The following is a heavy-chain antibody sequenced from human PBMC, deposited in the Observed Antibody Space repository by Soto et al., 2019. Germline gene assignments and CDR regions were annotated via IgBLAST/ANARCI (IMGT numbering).Heavy chain of an antibody. V-gene: IGHV4-4*02. J-gene: IGHJ3*01. Sequence: QVQLQESGPGLVKPSGTLSLTCAVSGGSITSNNWWSWVRQPPGKGLEWIGEIYHSRSINYNPSLKSRVIMSIDKSKNQFSLNLYSVTAADTALYYCARAGDSALTGTFDVWGRGTMVTVSS. D-gene: IGHD4-17*01. CDR3: ARAGDSALTGTFDV. CDR1: GGSITSNNW. CDR2: IYHSRSI.